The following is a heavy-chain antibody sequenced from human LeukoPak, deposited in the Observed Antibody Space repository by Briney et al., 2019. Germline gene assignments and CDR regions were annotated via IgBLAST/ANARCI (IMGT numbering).Heavy chain of an antibody. CDR1: GFTFGDDA. Sequence: GGSLRLSCTASGFTFGDDAMNWVRQAPGKGLEWIGFIRSKAYGGTTEYAASVKGRFTISRDDSKSIAYLQMNSLKTEDTAVYYCTRGAASELDYWGQGTLVTVSS. J-gene: IGHJ4*02. D-gene: IGHD3-10*01. CDR2: IRSKAYGGTT. V-gene: IGHV3-49*04. CDR3: TRGAASELDY.